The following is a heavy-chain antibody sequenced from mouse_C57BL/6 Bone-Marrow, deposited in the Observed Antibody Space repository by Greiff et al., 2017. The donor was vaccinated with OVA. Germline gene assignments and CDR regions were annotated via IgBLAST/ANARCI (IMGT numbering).Heavy chain of an antibody. Sequence: EVKVVESGGDLVKPGGSLKLSCAASGFTFSSYGMSWVRQTPDKRLGWVATISSGGSYTYYPDSVKGRFTISRDNAKNTLYLQMSSLKSEDTAMYYCARHGDYGSFFDYWGQGTTLTVSS. CDR2: ISSGGSYT. J-gene: IGHJ2*01. V-gene: IGHV5-6*01. CDR1: GFTFSSYG. D-gene: IGHD1-1*01. CDR3: ARHGDYGSFFDY.